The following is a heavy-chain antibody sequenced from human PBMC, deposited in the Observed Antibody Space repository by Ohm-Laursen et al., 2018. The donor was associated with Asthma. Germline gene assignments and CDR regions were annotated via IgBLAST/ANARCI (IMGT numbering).Heavy chain of an antibody. CDR3: ARDPDVEAVAGTGFDY. CDR1: GGSISSSSYY. CDR2: IYYSGST. V-gene: IGHV4-39*01. Sequence: SETLPLTCTVSGGSISSSSYYWGWIRQPPGKGLEWIGSIYYSGSTYYNPSLKSRVTISVDTSKNQFYLKLISVTAADTAVYYCARDPDVEAVAGTGFDYWGQGTLVTVSS. D-gene: IGHD6-19*01. J-gene: IGHJ4*02.